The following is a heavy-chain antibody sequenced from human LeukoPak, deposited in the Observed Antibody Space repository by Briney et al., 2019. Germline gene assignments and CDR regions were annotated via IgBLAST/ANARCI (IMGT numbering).Heavy chain of an antibody. CDR3: AKDHYWSIDY. Sequence: GGSLRLSCAASGFSFRSYAMHWGRQAPGKGLEWVAVMWYDKSDTYYADSVKGRFTVSRDIAKNTLYLQMNSLRAEDTGVYYCAKDHYWSIDYWGRGTLVTVSS. J-gene: IGHJ4*02. CDR2: MWYDKSDT. CDR1: GFSFRSYA. V-gene: IGHV3-33*03. D-gene: IGHD3-3*01.